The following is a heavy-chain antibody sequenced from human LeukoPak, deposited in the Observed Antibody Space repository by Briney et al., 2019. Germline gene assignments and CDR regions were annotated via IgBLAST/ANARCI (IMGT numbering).Heavy chain of an antibody. CDR3: ARVLRIAAAGTTYFDY. J-gene: IGHJ4*02. D-gene: IGHD6-13*01. Sequence: SETLSLTCTVSGGSISSSSYYWGWIRQPPGKGLEWIGSIYYSGSTYCNPSLKSRVTISVGTSKNQFSLKLSSVTAADTAVYYCARVLRIAAAGTTYFDYWGQGTLVTVSS. V-gene: IGHV4-39*07. CDR1: GGSISSSSYY. CDR2: IYYSGST.